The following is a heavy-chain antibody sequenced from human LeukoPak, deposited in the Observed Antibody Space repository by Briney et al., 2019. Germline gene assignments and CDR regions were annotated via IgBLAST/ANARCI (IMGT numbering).Heavy chain of an antibody. J-gene: IGHJ4*02. Sequence: PGGSLRLSCVGSGLIFRDYWMNWVRQVPGKGLEWVANINEDGSVQDHVDSVRGRFSISRDNARNSFYLQINNLRVEDTAVYYCATRESSMARSHWGQGTLVTVSS. CDR1: GLIFRDYW. CDR2: INEDGSVQ. V-gene: IGHV3-7*01. CDR3: ATRESSMARSH. D-gene: IGHD3-10*01.